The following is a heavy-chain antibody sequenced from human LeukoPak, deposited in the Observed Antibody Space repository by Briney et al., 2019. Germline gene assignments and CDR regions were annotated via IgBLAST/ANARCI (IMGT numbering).Heavy chain of an antibody. CDR2: INHSETT. J-gene: IGHJ4*02. CDR3: ARKASHFSYGLRAIDY. Sequence: PSDTLSLTCAVYCGSFSDHYWNWIRQPPGKGMEWLGEINHSETTNYNASLNSRVTISVDTSKNHFSLKLNSMTAADTAVYYCARKASHFSYGLRAIDYWGQGNLVTVSS. D-gene: IGHD5-18*01. V-gene: IGHV4-34*01. CDR1: CGSFSDHY.